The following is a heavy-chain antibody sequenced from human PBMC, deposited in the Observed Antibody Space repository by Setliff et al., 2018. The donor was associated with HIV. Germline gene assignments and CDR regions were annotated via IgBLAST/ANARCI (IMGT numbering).Heavy chain of an antibody. D-gene: IGHD2-15*01. V-gene: IGHV3-66*03. J-gene: IGHJ6*02. Sequence: GGSLRLSCAASGFTVSSNYMSWVRQAPGKGLEWVSVISGSGDITYYRESVKGRFTVSRGNSNNTVYLQMNSLRVEDTAVYYCAKDVCSGAYCYAYYYYGMDVWGQGTMVTVSS. CDR3: AKDVCSGAYCYAYYYYGMDV. CDR2: ISGSGDIT. CDR1: GFTVSSNY.